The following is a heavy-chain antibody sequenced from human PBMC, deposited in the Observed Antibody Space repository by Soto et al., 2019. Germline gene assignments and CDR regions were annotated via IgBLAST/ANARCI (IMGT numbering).Heavy chain of an antibody. CDR2: VYHNGAS. J-gene: IGHJ5*02. D-gene: IGHD1-26*01. V-gene: IGHV4-61*01. CDR3: ARESGSYQFDP. Sequence: SETLSLTCSVSGDSVSSDRYYWNWIRQPPGKGLEWIGYVYHNGASKYNPSLKSRVSISVDTSKNQFSPNLSSVTAADTAVYYCARESGSYQFDPWGQGTLVTVSS. CDR1: GDSVSSDRYY.